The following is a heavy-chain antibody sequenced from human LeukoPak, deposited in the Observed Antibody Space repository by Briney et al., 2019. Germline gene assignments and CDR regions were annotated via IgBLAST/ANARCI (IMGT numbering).Heavy chain of an antibody. Sequence: PGGSLRLSCAASGFTFDDYAMHWVRQAPGKGLEWVSGISWNSGSIGCADSVKGRFTISRDNAKNSLYLQMNSLRAEDTALYYCAKVETTVGVNYFDYWGQGTLVTVSS. V-gene: IGHV3-9*01. CDR3: AKVETTVGVNYFDY. J-gene: IGHJ4*02. D-gene: IGHD4-23*01. CDR2: ISWNSGSI. CDR1: GFTFDDYA.